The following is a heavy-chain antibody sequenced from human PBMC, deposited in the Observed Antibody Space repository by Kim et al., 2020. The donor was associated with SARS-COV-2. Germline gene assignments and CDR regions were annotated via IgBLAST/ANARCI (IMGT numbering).Heavy chain of an antibody. J-gene: IGHJ3*02. CDR1: GGSISSYY. V-gene: IGHV4-59*01. CDR3: ARDLAYCGGDCSEDAFDI. CDR2: IYYSGST. D-gene: IGHD2-21*02. Sequence: SETLSLTCTVSGGSISSYYWSWIRQPPWKGLEWIGYIYYSGSTNYNPSLKSRVTISVDTSKNQFSLKLSSVTAADTAVYYCARDLAYCGGDCSEDAFDIWGQGTMVTVSS.